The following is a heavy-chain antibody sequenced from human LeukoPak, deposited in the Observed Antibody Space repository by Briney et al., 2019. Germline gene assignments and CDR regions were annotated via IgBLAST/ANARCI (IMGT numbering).Heavy chain of an antibody. CDR1: GYPISSGYY. CDR3: ARDVVAAAGTWDY. Sequence: KPSETLSLTCIVSGYPISSGYYWSWIRQPPGKGLEWIGYLSYSGTTNHNPSLKSRVTMSIDTSKDQFSVRLSSVTAADTAVYYCARDVVAAAGTWDYWGQGTLVTVSS. D-gene: IGHD6-13*01. CDR2: LSYSGTT. V-gene: IGHV4-61*01. J-gene: IGHJ4*02.